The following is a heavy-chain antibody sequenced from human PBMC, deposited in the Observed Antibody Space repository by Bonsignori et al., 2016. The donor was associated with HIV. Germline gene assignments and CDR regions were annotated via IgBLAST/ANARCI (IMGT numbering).Heavy chain of an antibody. V-gene: IGHV1-46*01. CDR1: GYTFTSYY. CDR2: INPSGGST. D-gene: IGHD3-10*01. CDR3: ARSRITMVRGVKYPMDV. J-gene: IGHJ6*03. Sequence: ASVKVSCKASGYTFTSYYMHWVRQAPGQGLEWMGIINPSGGSTSYAQKFQGRVTMTRDTSTSTVYMELSSLRSEDTAVYYCARSRITMVRGVKYPMDVWGKGTTVTVSS.